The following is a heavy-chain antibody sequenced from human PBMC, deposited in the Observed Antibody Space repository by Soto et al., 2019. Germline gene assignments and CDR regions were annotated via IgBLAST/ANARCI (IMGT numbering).Heavy chain of an antibody. CDR1: GYTFTSYG. CDR3: ARSHDSSWSNGFDP. D-gene: IGHD6-13*01. V-gene: IGHV1-18*01. J-gene: IGHJ5*02. Sequence: QVQLVQSGAEVKKPGASVKVSCKASGYTFTSYGISWVRQAPGQGLEWMGWISAYNGNTNYAQKLQGRVTMSTDTATTTPYMELRSLRAQDTPVYYCARSHDSSWSNGFDPWGQGTQVTVSS. CDR2: ISAYNGNT.